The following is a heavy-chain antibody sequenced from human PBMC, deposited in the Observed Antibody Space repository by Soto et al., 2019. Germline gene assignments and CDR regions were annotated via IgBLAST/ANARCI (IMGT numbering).Heavy chain of an antibody. CDR1: GGSISSSSYY. J-gene: IGHJ5*02. CDR2: IYYSGST. D-gene: IGHD2-15*01. V-gene: IGHV4-39*01. Sequence: PSETLSLTCTVSGGSISSSSYYWGWIRQPPGKGLEWIGSIYYSGSTYYNPSLKSRVTISVDTSKNQFSLKLSSVTAADTAVYYCARHKRFTSSLVVAATNWFDPWGQGTLVTVSS. CDR3: ARHKRFTSSLVVAATNWFDP.